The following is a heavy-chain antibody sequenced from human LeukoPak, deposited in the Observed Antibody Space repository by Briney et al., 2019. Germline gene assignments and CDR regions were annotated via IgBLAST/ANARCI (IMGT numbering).Heavy chain of an antibody. CDR3: AKDAMMRMGYFDY. Sequence: GGSLRLSCAASGFTFSSYWMHWVRQAPGKGLEWVSGISWNSGSIGYADSVKGRFTISRDNAKNSLYLQMNSLRAEDTALYYCAKDAMMRMGYFDYWGQGTLVTVSS. CDR1: GFTFSSYW. CDR2: ISWNSGSI. V-gene: IGHV3-9*01. D-gene: IGHD3-22*01. J-gene: IGHJ4*02.